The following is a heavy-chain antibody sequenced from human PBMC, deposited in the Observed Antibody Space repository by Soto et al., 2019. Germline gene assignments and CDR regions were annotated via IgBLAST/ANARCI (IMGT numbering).Heavy chain of an antibody. CDR1: GHTLTGTY. Sequence: QVQLVQSGAEVKKPGASVKVSCRASGHTLTGTYMHWVRQAPGHGLEWMGWINPNSGGTNYAQKFQGWVTMTRDTSINTAYMELSRLRSDDTAVYYCARDAGAARPPFDSWGQGTLVTVSS. CDR3: ARDAGAARPPFDS. D-gene: IGHD6-6*01. J-gene: IGHJ4*02. V-gene: IGHV1-2*04. CDR2: INPNSGGT.